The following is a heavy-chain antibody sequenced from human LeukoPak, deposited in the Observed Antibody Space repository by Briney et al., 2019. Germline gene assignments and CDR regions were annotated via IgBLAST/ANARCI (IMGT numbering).Heavy chain of an antibody. CDR3: ARDNRRIIAAANFDY. D-gene: IGHD6-13*01. J-gene: IGHJ4*02. Sequence: SETLSLTCSISGYSISSGYFWGWIRQPPGKGLEWIGNIHHDGITYYNPSLKSRVTISVDTSKNQFSLKLSSVTAADTAVYYCARDNRRIIAAANFDYWGQGTLVTVSS. CDR1: GYSISSGYF. CDR2: IHHDGIT. V-gene: IGHV4-38-2*02.